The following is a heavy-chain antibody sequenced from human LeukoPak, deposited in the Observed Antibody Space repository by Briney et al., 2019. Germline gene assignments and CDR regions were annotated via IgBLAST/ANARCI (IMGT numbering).Heavy chain of an antibody. Sequence: PGGSLRLSCAASGFTFSNYAMSWVRQAPGKGLEWAAAISSSGDSTYYADSVKGRFTISRDNSKNTLYLQMNSLRAEDTAVYYCGKDRGIGRNLEYGGRGPLVTVS. D-gene: IGHD3-3*01. CDR1: GFTFSNYA. V-gene: IGHV3-23*01. CDR3: GKDRGIGRNLEY. CDR2: ISSSGDST. J-gene: IGHJ4*02.